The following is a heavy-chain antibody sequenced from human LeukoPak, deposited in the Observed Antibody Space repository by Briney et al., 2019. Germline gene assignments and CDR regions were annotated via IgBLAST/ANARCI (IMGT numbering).Heavy chain of an antibody. V-gene: IGHV4-34*01. CDR3: ARVMQLWSRDY. D-gene: IGHD5-18*01. CDR1: GGSFSGYY. J-gene: IGHJ4*02. Sequence: KPSETLSLTCAVYGGSFSGYYWSWIRQPPGKGLEWIGEINHSGSTNYNPSLKSRVTISVDTSKNQFSLKLSSVTAADTAVYYCARVMQLWSRDYWGQGTLVTVSS. CDR2: INHSGST.